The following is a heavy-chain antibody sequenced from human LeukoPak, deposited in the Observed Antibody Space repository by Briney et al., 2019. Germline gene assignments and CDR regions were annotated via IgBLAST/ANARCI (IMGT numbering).Heavy chain of an antibody. CDR2: INHSGST. V-gene: IGHV4-34*01. CDR3: ARFFGRGVIDY. D-gene: IGHD3-10*01. CDR1: GGSFSGYY. J-gene: IGHJ4*02. Sequence: SETLSLTCAVYGGSFSGYYWSWIRQPPGKGLEWTGEINHSGSTNYNPSLKSRVTISVDTSKNQFSLKLSSVTAADTAVYYCARFFGRGVIDYWGQGTLVTVSS.